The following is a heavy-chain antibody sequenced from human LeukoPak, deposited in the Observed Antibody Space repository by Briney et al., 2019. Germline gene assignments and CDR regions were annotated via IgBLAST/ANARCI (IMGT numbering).Heavy chain of an antibody. CDR1: GYTFTSYG. V-gene: IGHV1-18*01. J-gene: IGHJ4*02. CDR3: LHTASRGY. Sequence: ASVKVSCKASGYTFTSYGISWVRQAPGQGLEWMGWISAYNGHTNYALKVQGRVTMTTDTSTSTVYMELRSLRSDDTAVYYCLHTASRGYWGQGTLVTVSS. CDR2: ISAYNGHT. D-gene: IGHD5-18*01.